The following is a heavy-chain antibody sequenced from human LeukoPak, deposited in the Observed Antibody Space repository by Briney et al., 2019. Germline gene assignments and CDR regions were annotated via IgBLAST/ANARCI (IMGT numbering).Heavy chain of an antibody. V-gene: IGHV4-39*07. CDR1: GGSISSSSYY. Sequence: SETLSLTCPVSGGSISSSSYYWGWIRQPPGKGLEGIGSIYYSGSTYYNPSLKSRVTISVDTSKNQFSLKLSSVTAADTAVYYCARSRVVRGSTGYYYMDVWGKGTTVTISS. D-gene: IGHD3-10*01. CDR2: IYYSGST. CDR3: ARSRVVRGSTGYYYMDV. J-gene: IGHJ6*03.